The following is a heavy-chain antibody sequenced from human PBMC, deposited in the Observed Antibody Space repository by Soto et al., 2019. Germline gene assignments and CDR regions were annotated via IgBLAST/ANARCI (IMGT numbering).Heavy chain of an antibody. J-gene: IGHJ6*03. V-gene: IGHV1-8*01. CDR3: ARSQPVLRFLEWSESYYYYMDV. Sequence: ASVKVSCKASGYTFTSYDINWVRQATGQGLEWMGWMNPNSGNTGYAQKFQGRVTMTRNTSISTAYMELSSLRSEDTAVYYCARSQPVLRFLEWSESYYYYMDVWGKGTTVTV. CDR2: MNPNSGNT. D-gene: IGHD3-3*01. CDR1: GYTFTSYD.